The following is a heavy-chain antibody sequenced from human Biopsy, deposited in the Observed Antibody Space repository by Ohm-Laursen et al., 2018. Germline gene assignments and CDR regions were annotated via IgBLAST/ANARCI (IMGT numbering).Heavy chain of an antibody. D-gene: IGHD4-23*01. CDR3: ATDDYSGDSAY. Sequence: GSLRLSCAASGFTFSNFTMHWFRQAPGEGLEWVSYISSSSESIYYADSVRGRFTVSRDNAQNSMYLQMNSLRADDTAVYYCATDDYSGDSAYWGQGTLVTVSS. J-gene: IGHJ4*02. CDR2: ISSSSESI. V-gene: IGHV3-48*01. CDR1: GFTFSNFT.